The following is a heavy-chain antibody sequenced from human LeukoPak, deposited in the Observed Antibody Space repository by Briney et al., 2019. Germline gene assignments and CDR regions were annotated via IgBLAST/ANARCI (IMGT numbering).Heavy chain of an antibody. CDR2: IYVDGRTT. CDR3: IRDFRSADL. Sequence: PGGSLRLSCVASGFTFSNYWMHWVRQPPGKGLVWVSRIYVDGRTTNYAGSVKGRFTFSSDNAKNTVYLEMNSLSVEDTATYYCIRDFRSADLWGQGTLVTVTS. J-gene: IGHJ5*02. CDR1: GFTFSNYW. V-gene: IGHV3-74*01.